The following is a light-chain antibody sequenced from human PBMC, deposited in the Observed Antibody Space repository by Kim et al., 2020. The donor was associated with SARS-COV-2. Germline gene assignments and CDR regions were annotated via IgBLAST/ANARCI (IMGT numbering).Light chain of an antibody. CDR3: QQGYSSPLT. Sequence: ASVGDRVTITCRASQSISIYLHWYQQKPGRAPKLLIYAASSLQSGAPSRFSGSGSGTDFTLTISSLQREDFATYYCQQGYSSPLTFGGGTKVESK. J-gene: IGKJ4*01. V-gene: IGKV1-39*01. CDR1: QSISIY. CDR2: AAS.